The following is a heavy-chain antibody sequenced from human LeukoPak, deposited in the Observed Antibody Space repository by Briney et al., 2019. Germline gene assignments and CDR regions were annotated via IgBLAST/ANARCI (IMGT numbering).Heavy chain of an antibody. CDR2: IIHIFGTA. CDR3: ASLPPLVGYNDYYYYGMDV. J-gene: IGHJ6*02. D-gene: IGHD5-24*01. CDR1: GGTFRSYA. V-gene: IGHV1-69*06. Sequence: SVTVSCKASGGTFRSYAISWVRQAPGQGLEWMGGIIHIFGTANYAQKFQGRVTITSDKSTSTAYMELSSLRSEDTAVYYCASLPPLVGYNDYYYYGMDVWGQGTTVTVSS.